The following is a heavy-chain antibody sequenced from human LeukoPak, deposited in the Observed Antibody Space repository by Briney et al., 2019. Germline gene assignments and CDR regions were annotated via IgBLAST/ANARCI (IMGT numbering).Heavy chain of an antibody. V-gene: IGHV3-53*01. CDR1: GFTVSSNY. CDR3: ARGAYYDFWSGYSVTPPDY. CDR2: IYSGGST. J-gene: IGHJ4*02. Sequence: GGSLRLSCAASGFTVSSNYMSWVRQAPGKGLEWVSAIYSGGSTYYADSVKGRFTISRDNSKNTLYLQMNSLRAEDTAVYYCARGAYYDFWSGYSVTPPDYRGQGTLVTVSS. D-gene: IGHD3-3*01.